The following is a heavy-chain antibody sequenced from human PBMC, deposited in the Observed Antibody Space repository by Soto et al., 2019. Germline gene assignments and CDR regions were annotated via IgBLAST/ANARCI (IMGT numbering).Heavy chain of an antibody. CDR3: ARDTVVTPCLDY. V-gene: IGHV4-4*02. CDR1: GGSFTSNNW. D-gene: IGHD2-15*01. J-gene: IGHJ4*02. Sequence: SETLSLTCAVSGGSFTSNNWWTWVRQPPGQGLEWIGEIYRTGSTNYNPSLKSRVTISLDKSENQFSLKVTSLTAADTAVYYCARDTVVTPCLDYWGQGTLVTVSS. CDR2: IYRTGST.